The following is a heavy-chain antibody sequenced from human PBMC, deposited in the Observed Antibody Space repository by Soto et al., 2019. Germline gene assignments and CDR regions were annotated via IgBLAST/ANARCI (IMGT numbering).Heavy chain of an antibody. CDR2: ISGSGGST. D-gene: IGHD1-1*01. CDR3: AKDLRKTGKHVTYYFDY. CDR1: GFTFSSYA. V-gene: IGHV3-23*01. Sequence: GSLRLSCAASGFTFSSYAMSWVRQAPGKGLEWVSAISGSGGSTYYADSVKGRFTISRDNSKNTLYLQMNSLRAEDTAVYYCAKDLRKTGKHVTYYFDYWGQGTLVTVSS. J-gene: IGHJ4*02.